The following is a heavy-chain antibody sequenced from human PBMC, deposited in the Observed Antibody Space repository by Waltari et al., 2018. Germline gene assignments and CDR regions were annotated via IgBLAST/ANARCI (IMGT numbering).Heavy chain of an antibody. D-gene: IGHD6-13*01. J-gene: IGHJ4*02. Sequence: VQLVESGGGVVQPGGSLRLSCAAAGFTFSSYGMHWVRQAPGKGLEWVAFIRYDGSNKYYADSVKGRFTISRDNSKNTLYLQMNSLRAEDTAVYYCAKGEQQLLDYWGQGTLVTVSS. CDR3: AKGEQQLLDY. V-gene: IGHV3-30*02. CDR2: IRYDGSNK. CDR1: GFTFSSYG.